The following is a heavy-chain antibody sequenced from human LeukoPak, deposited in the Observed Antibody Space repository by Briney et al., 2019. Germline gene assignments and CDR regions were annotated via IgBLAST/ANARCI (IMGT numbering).Heavy chain of an antibody. D-gene: IGHD3-16*02. CDR2: IYYSGST. J-gene: IGHJ4*02. Sequence: SETLSLTCTVSGGSISSYYWSWIRQPPGKGLEWIGYIYYSGSTNYNPSLKSRVTISVDTSKNQFSLKLSSVTAADTAVYYCARHADDYVWGSYRYDFDYWGQGTLVTVSS. CDR1: GGSISSYY. V-gene: IGHV4-59*08. CDR3: ARHADDYVWGSYRYDFDY.